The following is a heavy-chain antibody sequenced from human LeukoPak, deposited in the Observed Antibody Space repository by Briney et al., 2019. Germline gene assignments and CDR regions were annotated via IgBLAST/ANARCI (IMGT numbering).Heavy chain of an antibody. CDR3: AREELEPWPGAFDI. D-gene: IGHD1-1*01. V-gene: IGHV3-21*01. CDR2: ISSSSYI. Sequence: GGSLRLSCAASGFTFSSYSMNWVRQAPGKGLEWVSSISSSSYIYYADSVKGRFTIFRDNAKNSLYLQMNSLRAEDTAVYYCAREELEPWPGAFDIWGQGTMVTVSS. J-gene: IGHJ3*02. CDR1: GFTFSSYS.